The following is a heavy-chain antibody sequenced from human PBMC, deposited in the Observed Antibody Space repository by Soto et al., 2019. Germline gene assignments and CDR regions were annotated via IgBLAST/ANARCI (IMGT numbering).Heavy chain of an antibody. J-gene: IGHJ6*02. Sequence: HPGGSLRLSCSASGFTFSSYAMHWVRQAPGKGLEYVSAISSNGGSTYYADSVKGRFTISRDNSKNTLYLQMSSLRAEDTAVYYCVKEGTTPTSYSYYGKDVWGQGTTVTVSS. D-gene: IGHD4-17*01. V-gene: IGHV3-64D*08. CDR2: ISSNGGST. CDR1: GFTFSSYA. CDR3: VKEGTTPTSYSYYGKDV.